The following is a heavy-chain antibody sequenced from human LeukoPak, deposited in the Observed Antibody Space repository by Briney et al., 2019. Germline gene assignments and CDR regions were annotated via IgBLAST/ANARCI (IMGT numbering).Heavy chain of an antibody. V-gene: IGHV3-7*03. D-gene: IGHD3-9*01. Sequence: GGSLRLSCAASGFSFSSYWMSWVRQAPGKGLEWVANIKQDGSEKYYVDSVKGRFTISRDNAKNSLFMAMNSLKAEDTAQYYCVCFSHYDILTGLRNWFDPWGQGTLVTVSS. CDR1: GFSFSSYW. J-gene: IGHJ5*02. CDR3: VCFSHYDILTGLRNWFDP. CDR2: IKQDGSEK.